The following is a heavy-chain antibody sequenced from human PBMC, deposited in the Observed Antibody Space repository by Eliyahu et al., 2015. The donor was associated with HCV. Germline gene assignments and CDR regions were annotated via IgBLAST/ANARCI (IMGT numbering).Heavy chain of an antibody. CDR2: IYWDDDK. D-gene: IGHD6-6*01. Sequence: QITLKESGPTLVKPTQTLTXTCXXXGFPXXTNGVGVGWIRQPPGEALEWLALIYWDDDKRYNSSLKSRLTVTKDTSKNQVVFTMTNMDPVDTATYYCAHRPSLAVHYFDYWGLGTLVTVSS. CDR1: GFPXXTNGVG. V-gene: IGHV2-5*02. CDR3: AHRPSLAVHYFDY. J-gene: IGHJ4*02.